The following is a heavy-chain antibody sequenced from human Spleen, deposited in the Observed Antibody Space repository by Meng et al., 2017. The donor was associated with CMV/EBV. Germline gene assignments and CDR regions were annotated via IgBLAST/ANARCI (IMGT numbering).Heavy chain of an antibody. CDR2: INWNGGRT. V-gene: IGHV3-20*04. CDR3: ARDSGVFYDLWSDDYDYYTMDV. Sequence: GGSLRLSCAASGFTFEDYGMSWVRQAPGKGLEWVSGINWNGGRTGYADSVKGRFTISRDNPKNTLYLQMNSLRAEDTAVYYCARDSGVFYDLWSDDYDYYTMDVWGQGTTVTVSS. CDR1: GFTFEDYG. J-gene: IGHJ6*02. D-gene: IGHD3-3*01.